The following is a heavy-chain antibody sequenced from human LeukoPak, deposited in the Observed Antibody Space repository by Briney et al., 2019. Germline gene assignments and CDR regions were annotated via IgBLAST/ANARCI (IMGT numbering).Heavy chain of an antibody. CDR2: IASSGTIK. CDR1: GFIFSNYE. V-gene: IGHV3-48*03. Sequence: GGSLRLSCATSGFIFSNYEMNWVRQAPGKGLEWVANIASSGTIKYYADSVEGRFSISRDNAKNSLYLQMNSLRVEDTGFYYCALLAVASDFDYWGQGALVTVSS. CDR3: ALLAVASDFDY. D-gene: IGHD6-19*01. J-gene: IGHJ4*02.